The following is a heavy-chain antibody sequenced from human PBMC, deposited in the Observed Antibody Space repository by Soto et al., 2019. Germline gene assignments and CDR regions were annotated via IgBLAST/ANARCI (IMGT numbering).Heavy chain of an antibody. Sequence: ASVKVSCKASGYTFTGYYMHWVRQAPGQGLEWMGWINPNSGGTNYAQKFQGRVTMTRDTSISTAYMELSRLRSDDTAVYYCARDSCSSTSCYYYWGQGTLVTVSS. CDR3: ARDSCSSTSCYYY. D-gene: IGHD2-2*01. CDR1: GYTFTGYY. CDR2: INPNSGGT. V-gene: IGHV1-2*02. J-gene: IGHJ4*02.